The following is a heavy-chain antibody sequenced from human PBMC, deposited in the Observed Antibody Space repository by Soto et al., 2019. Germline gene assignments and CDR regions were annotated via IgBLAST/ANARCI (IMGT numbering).Heavy chain of an antibody. CDR3: ARHGAYSTSVYYYYGMDV. V-gene: IGHV4-39*01. CDR1: DAAINSTVYY. J-gene: IGHJ6*02. Sequence: SELLCLTCTVSDAAINSTVYYWGWICQPPGKGLEWIGSSNYGGPTYYSPSPQSRVTISLDTAKNQFSLNLRSVTAADTAVYYCARHGAYSTSVYYYYGMDVWGQGTTVTV. D-gene: IGHD6-13*01. CDR2: SNYGGPT.